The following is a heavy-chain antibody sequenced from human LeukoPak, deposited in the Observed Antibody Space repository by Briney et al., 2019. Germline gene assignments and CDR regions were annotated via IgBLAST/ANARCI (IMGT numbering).Heavy chain of an antibody. CDR3: ARHPGVVANPYYYYYGMDV. J-gene: IGHJ6*02. CDR2: IFPSGGT. Sequence: PSQTLSLTCTVSGGSITSGDYYWSWIRQSPGTGLEWIGYIFPSGGTYYNPSLKSRVTISVDTSKNQFSLKLSSVTAADTAVYYCARHPGVVANPYYYYYGMDVWGQGTTVTVSS. CDR1: GGSITSGDYY. D-gene: IGHD2-15*01. V-gene: IGHV4-30-4*01.